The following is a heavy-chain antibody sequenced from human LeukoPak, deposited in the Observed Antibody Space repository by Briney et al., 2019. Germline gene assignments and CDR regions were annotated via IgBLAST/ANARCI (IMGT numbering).Heavy chain of an antibody. J-gene: IGHJ4*02. CDR1: GFTFGDYA. Sequence: GGSLRLSCTASGFTFGDYAMSWFRQAPGKGLEWVGFIRSKAYGGTTEYAASVKGRFTISRDGSKSIAYLQMNSLKTEDTAVYYCTRPFDYGDYLPFVYWGQGTLVTVSS. V-gene: IGHV3-49*01. D-gene: IGHD4-17*01. CDR2: IRSKAYGGTT. CDR3: TRPFDYGDYLPFVY.